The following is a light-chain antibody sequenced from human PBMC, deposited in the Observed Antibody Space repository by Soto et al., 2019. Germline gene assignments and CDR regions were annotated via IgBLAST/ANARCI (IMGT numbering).Light chain of an antibody. J-gene: IGKJ5*01. CDR3: QHNSNSPSID. CDR1: QNVSSN. Sequence: EIVMTQSPATLSVSPGERATLSCRASQNVSSNLAWYQQKPGQAPRLLIYGASTRATGIPARFSGSVPGTEFALTIRRPPTEHLTVYYGQHNSNSPSIDIGQGTRIENK. CDR2: GAS. V-gene: IGKV3-15*01.